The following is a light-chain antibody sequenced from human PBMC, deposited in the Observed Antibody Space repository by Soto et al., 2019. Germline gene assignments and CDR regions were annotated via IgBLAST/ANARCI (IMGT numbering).Light chain of an antibody. CDR3: QQYDSYSWT. CDR2: DVS. CDR1: QSVSNW. J-gene: IGKJ1*01. Sequence: DIQMTQSPSTLSASVGERVTITCRASQSVSNWLAWYQHKPGKAPKLLIYDVSSLESGVPSRFSGSGSGTEFILTISSLQPDDFATYCCQQYDSYSWTFGQGTKVEVK. V-gene: IGKV1-5*01.